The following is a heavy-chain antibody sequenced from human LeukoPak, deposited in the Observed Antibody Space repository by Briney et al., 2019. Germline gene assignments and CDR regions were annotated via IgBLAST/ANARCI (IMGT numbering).Heavy chain of an antibody. J-gene: IGHJ4*02. D-gene: IGHD6-13*01. CDR3: ASLAGYSSSRYPNYFDY. CDR2: IYPGDSDT. Sequence: GESLKISCKGSGYSFTSYWIGWVRPMPGKGLEWMGIIYPGDSDTRYSPSFEGQVTISADKSISTAYLQWSSLKASDTAMYYCASLAGYSSSRYPNYFDYWGQGTLVTVSS. V-gene: IGHV5-51*01. CDR1: GYSFTSYW.